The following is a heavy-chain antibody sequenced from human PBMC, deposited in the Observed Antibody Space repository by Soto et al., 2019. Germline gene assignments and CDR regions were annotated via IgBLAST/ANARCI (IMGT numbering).Heavy chain of an antibody. V-gene: IGHV1-2*04. D-gene: IGHD6-13*01. J-gene: IGHJ6*02. CDR2: INPNSGGT. CDR3: ARDQYSSSWNYYYYGMDV. CDR1: GYTFTGYY. Sequence: ASVKVSCKASGYTFTGYYMHWVRQAPGQGLEWMGWINPNSGGTNYAQKFQGWVTMTRDTSISTAYMELSRLRADDTAVYYCARDQYSSSWNYYYYGMDVWGQGTTVTVSS.